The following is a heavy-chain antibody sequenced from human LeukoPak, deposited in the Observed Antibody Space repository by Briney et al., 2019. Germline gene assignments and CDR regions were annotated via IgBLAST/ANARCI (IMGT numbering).Heavy chain of an antibody. CDR3: AKPRDGDYHAFDI. V-gene: IGHV3-23*01. J-gene: IGHJ3*02. D-gene: IGHD4-17*01. CDR1: GFTSSSYA. CDR2: ISGSGGST. Sequence: GGSLRLSCAASGFTSSSYAMSWVRQAPGKGLEWVSAISGSGGSTYYADSVKGRFTISRDNSKNTLYLQMNSLRAEDTAVYYCAKPRDGDYHAFDIWGQGTMVTVSS.